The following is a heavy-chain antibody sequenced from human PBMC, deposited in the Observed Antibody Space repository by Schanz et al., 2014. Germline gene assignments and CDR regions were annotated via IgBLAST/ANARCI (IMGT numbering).Heavy chain of an antibody. Sequence: EVKLLESGGHLVQPGGSLRLSCVASGFTFSTYAMSWVRQAPGKGPEWVSSIVGGGGRTYYADSVKGRFTISRDNSKNTLYLQMSSLRVEDTAVYYCAKVAPAATYLDSWGLGTLVTVSS. V-gene: IGHV3-23*01. D-gene: IGHD2-2*01. CDR3: AKVAPAATYLDS. J-gene: IGHJ4*02. CDR2: IVGGGGRT. CDR1: GFTFSTYA.